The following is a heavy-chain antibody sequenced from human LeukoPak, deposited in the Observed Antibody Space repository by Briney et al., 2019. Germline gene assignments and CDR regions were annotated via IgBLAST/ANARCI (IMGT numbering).Heavy chain of an antibody. CDR2: IYYSGST. Sequence: SETLSLTCSGIGGSISSDYWSWLRQPPGKGLEWIGYIYYSGSTNYNPSLKSRVTISVDTSKNQFSLKLSSVTAADTAVYYCARKSTDGCIEGFDYWGQGTLVTVSS. CDR1: GGSISSDY. D-gene: IGHD5-24*01. J-gene: IGHJ4*02. V-gene: IGHV4-59*01. CDR3: ARKSTDGCIEGFDY.